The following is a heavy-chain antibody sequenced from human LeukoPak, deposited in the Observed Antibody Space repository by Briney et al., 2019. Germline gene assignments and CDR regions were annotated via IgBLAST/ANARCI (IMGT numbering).Heavy chain of an antibody. J-gene: IGHJ4*02. Sequence: SVKVSCKASGGTFSSYAISWVRQAPGQGLEWMGGIIPIFGTANYAQKFQGRVTITADESTSTAYMELSSLRSEDTAVYYCARVLVSGGYYYYFDYWGQGTLVTVSS. CDR2: IIPIFGTA. CDR3: ARVLVSGGYYYYFDY. CDR1: GGTFSSYA. V-gene: IGHV1-69*13. D-gene: IGHD3-22*01.